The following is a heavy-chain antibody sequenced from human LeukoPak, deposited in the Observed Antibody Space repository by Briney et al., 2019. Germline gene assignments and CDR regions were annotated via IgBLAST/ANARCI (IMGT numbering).Heavy chain of an antibody. J-gene: IGHJ5*02. CDR1: GGSISSGSYY. CDR3: ATHGGGWFDP. CDR2: IYTSGST. Sequence: SETLSLTCTVSGGSISSGSYYWSWIRQPAGKGLEWIGRIYTSGSTNYNPSLKSRVTMSVDTSKNQFSLKLSSVTAADTAVYYCATHGGGWFDPWDQGTLVTVSS. D-gene: IGHD3-10*01. V-gene: IGHV4-61*02.